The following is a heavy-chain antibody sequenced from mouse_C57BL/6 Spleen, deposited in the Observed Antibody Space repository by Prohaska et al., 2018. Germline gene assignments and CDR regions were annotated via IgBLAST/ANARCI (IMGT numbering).Heavy chain of an antibody. Sequence: EVKLEEFEGGLLQLGGSMNLPCVPSGFTFSTYWLTWFRKSPEKGLKWVAQIRLKSDNYATHYAESVKGRFTISRDDSKSSVYLQMNNLRAEDTGIYYCTAPAGSSDYWGQGTTLTVSS. CDR2: IRLKSDNYAT. D-gene: IGHD1-3*01. J-gene: IGHJ2*01. CDR3: TAPAGSSDY. V-gene: IGHV6-3*01. CDR1: GFTFSTYW.